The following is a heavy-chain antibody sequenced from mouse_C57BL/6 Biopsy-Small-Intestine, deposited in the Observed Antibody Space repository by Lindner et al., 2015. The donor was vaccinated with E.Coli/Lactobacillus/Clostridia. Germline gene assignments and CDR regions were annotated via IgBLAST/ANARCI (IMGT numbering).Heavy chain of an antibody. CDR2: IDPYNGAT. J-gene: IGHJ4*01. V-gene: IGHV1S135*01. CDR3: AREDRSGYYAMDY. CDR1: GYSFTGYN. Sequence: VQLQESGPELVKPGASVKMSCKASGYSFTGYNMHWVKQSHGKSLEWIGFIDPYNGATSYNQKFEGKATLTVDKSSSTAYMQLNSLTSEDSAVYYCAREDRSGYYAMDYWGQGTSVTVSS. D-gene: IGHD3-2*01.